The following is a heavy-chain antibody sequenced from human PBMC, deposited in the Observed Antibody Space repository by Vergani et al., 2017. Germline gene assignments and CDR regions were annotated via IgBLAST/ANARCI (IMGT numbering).Heavy chain of an antibody. J-gene: IGHJ6*03. CDR3: XLSGGYFDYDYMDV. D-gene: IGHD6-19*01. Sequence: EVQLVESGGGLVQPGGSLKLSCEASGFTFSGSAMNWVRQASGKGLEWVGRIRSKANSYATAYAASVKGRFTISRDDSKNTAYLQMNSLKTEDTAVYYCXLSGGYFDYDYMDVWGKGTTVTVSS. V-gene: IGHV3-73*01. CDR1: GFTFSGSA. CDR2: IRSKANSYAT.